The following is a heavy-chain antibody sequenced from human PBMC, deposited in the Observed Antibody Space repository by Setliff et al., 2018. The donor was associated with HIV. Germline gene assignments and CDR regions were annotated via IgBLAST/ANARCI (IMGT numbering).Heavy chain of an antibody. V-gene: IGHV4-4*02. CDR3: AREREKYSDWYYFDY. J-gene: IGHJ4*02. D-gene: IGHD6-19*01. CDR1: GGSISSNNW. CDR2: IYHSGST. Sequence: SETLSLTCAVSGGSISSNNWWTWVRQPPGEGLEWIGEIYHSGSTNYNPSLKRRVTISVDKSKNQFSLKLGSVTAADTAVYFCAREREKYSDWYYFDYWGQGTLVTVSS.